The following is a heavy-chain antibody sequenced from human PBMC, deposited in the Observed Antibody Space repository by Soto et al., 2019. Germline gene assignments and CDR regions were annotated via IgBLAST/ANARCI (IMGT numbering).Heavy chain of an antibody. J-gene: IGHJ6*02. CDR3: LIVVVPAAMGFYGMDV. D-gene: IGHD2-2*01. V-gene: IGHV1-18*01. CDR2: ISAYNGNT. Sequence: ASVKVSCKASGYTFTSYGISWVRQAPGQGLEWMGWISAYNGNTNYAQKLQGRVTMATDTSTSTAYMELRSLRSDDTAGYYCLIVVVPAAMGFYGMDVWGQGTTVTVSS. CDR1: GYTFTSYG.